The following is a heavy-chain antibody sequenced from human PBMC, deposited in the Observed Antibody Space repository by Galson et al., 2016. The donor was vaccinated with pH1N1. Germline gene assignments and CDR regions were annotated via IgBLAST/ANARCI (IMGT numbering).Heavy chain of an antibody. V-gene: IGHV3-23*01. Sequence: SLRLSCAASGLPFSTYAMSWVRLAPGRGLEWASGISGNGGGTHYANSVRGRFTVSRDNSKNSVFLQMNGLRAEDTAVYYCATRKVTIPQEYWGQGTPVTVSS. D-gene: IGHD4-17*01. CDR3: ATRKVTIPQEY. CDR1: GLPFSTYA. CDR2: ISGNGGGT. J-gene: IGHJ1*01.